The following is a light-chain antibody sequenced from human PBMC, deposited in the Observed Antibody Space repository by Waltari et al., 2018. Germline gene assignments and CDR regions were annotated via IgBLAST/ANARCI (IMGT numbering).Light chain of an antibody. CDR1: QSVGNS. J-gene: IGKJ2*01. Sequence: EIVMTQSPASLSVPPGERATLSCRASQSVGNSLAWYQLRPGQAPRLLIYGASTRATDIPARFSGSGSGTEFTLTITSLQSEDFAIYYCQQYNTWPPMYTFGQGTKLEIK. CDR2: GAS. V-gene: IGKV3-15*01. CDR3: QQYNTWPPMYT.